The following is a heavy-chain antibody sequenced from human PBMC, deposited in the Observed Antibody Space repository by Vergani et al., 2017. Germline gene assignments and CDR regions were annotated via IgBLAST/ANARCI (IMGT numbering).Heavy chain of an antibody. CDR3: ASDTHSGQSADR. V-gene: IGHV4-59*11. CDR2: IHYSENT. Sequence: QVQLQESGPGLVQSSETLSLTCSVSFDSIRNLYCNWIRQPPGKGLEWIGSIHYSENTNYNPSLKTRVAISVDTAKHQLYLPLTAVTAAETAVYYCASDTHSGQSADRWGQGIMVTVTS. CDR1: FDSIRNLY. D-gene: IGHD5-12*01. J-gene: IGHJ5*02.